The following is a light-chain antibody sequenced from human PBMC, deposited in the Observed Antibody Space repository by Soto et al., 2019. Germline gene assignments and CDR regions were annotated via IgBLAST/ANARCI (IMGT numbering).Light chain of an antibody. J-gene: IGLJ2*01. Sequence: QPVLTQSPSASASLGASVKLTCSLSSGHSSYSIAWHRQQPEKGPRYLMKLNSDGRHFKGDGIPDRFSGSSSGAERYLTISSLQSEDEAEYYCHTWGNGIQVFGGGTKLTVL. CDR3: HTWGNGIQV. CDR2: LNSDGRH. V-gene: IGLV4-69*01. CDR1: SGHSSYS.